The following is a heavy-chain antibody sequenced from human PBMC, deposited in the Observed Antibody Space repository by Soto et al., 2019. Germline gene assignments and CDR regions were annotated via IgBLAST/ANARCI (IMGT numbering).Heavy chain of an antibody. V-gene: IGHV1-8*01. CDR1: GYTFTSYD. D-gene: IGHD5-12*01. CDR3: ARGSLVAASEFDY. Sequence: QVQLVQSGAEVKRPGASVKVSCKASGYTFTSYDINWVRQAAGQGLEWMGWMNPHSGNTGYAQKFQGRVNMTRNTSISTAYMELNSLRSEDTAVYYCARGSLVAASEFDYWGQGTLVTVSS. CDR2: MNPHSGNT. J-gene: IGHJ4*02.